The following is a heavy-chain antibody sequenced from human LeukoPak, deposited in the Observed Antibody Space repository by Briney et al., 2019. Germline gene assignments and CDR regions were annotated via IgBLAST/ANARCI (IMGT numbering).Heavy chain of an antibody. J-gene: IGHJ4*02. D-gene: IGHD6-19*01. V-gene: IGHV1-3*01. Sequence: ASVKLSCTASGYTFTSYAMHWVRQPPGQGHEWMGWINAGNGNTKYTQKFQGRVTITRDTSASTAYTELSSLRSEDTAVYYCARRGRSSGWIDYWGQGTLVTVSS. CDR1: GYTFTSYA. CDR2: INAGNGNT. CDR3: ARRGRSSGWIDY.